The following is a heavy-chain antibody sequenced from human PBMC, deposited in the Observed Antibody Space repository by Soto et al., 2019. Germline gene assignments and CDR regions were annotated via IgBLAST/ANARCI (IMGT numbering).Heavy chain of an antibody. J-gene: IGHJ6*02. CDR1: GYSISSYYY. CDR2: IYHSGST. D-gene: IGHD3-16*01. V-gene: IGHV4-38-2*02. CDR3: ARDLIYYGNYYYSLGV. Sequence: PSETLSLTCDVSGYSISSYYYWGWIRQPPGEGLEWIGSIYHSGSTYYNPSLRSRVTISIDPSENQFSLKLTSVTDADTAVYYCARDLIYYGNYYYSLGVWGQGTTVTVSS.